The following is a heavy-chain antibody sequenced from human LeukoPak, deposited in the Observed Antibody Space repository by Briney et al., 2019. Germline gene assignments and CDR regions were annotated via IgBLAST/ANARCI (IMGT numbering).Heavy chain of an antibody. CDR2: MNGDGSTT. J-gene: IGHJ4*02. CDR1: GLTLSTTW. Sequence: GGSLRLSCAASGLTLSTTWMPWVRHAPGKGLVWVSRMNGDGSTTNYADSVKGRSTISRDNAKNTLYLEMNSLSAEDTAVYYCATAGNYRFDYWGQGTLVTVSS. CDR3: ATAGNYRFDY. V-gene: IGHV3-74*01. D-gene: IGHD1-7*01.